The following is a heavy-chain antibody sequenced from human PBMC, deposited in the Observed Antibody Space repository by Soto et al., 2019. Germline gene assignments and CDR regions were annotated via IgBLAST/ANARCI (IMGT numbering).Heavy chain of an antibody. Sequence: QVQLVQSGAEVKKPGSSVKVSCKASGGTFSSYAISWVRQAPGQGLEWMGGIIPIFGTANYAQKFQGRVTTTADESTSTAYMELSSLRSEDTAVYYCARGYYDSSGYYRGGRGAGMDVWGQGTTVTVSS. CDR2: IIPIFGTA. CDR3: ARGYYDSSGYYRGGRGAGMDV. V-gene: IGHV1-69*01. J-gene: IGHJ6*02. D-gene: IGHD3-22*01. CDR1: GGTFSSYA.